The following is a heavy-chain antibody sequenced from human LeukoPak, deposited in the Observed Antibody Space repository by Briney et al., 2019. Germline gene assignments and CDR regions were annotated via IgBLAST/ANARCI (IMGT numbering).Heavy chain of an antibody. CDR3: AREGGNYFDY. D-gene: IGHD1-26*01. Sequence: SETLSLTCSVSGYSVTSGSYYWSWIRQPPGKGLEWIGSVYYSGSTNYNPSLKSRGTISVDTFKNRFSLRLSSVTAADTAVYYCAREGGNYFDYWGQGALVTVSS. J-gene: IGHJ4*02. CDR2: VYYSGST. V-gene: IGHV4-61*01. CDR1: GYSVTSGSYY.